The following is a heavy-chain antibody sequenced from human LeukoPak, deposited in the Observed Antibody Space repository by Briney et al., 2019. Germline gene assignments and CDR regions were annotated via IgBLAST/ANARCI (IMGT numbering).Heavy chain of an antibody. CDR1: GFTFSSYS. CDR2: ISSSSSYI. V-gene: IGHV3-21*01. J-gene: IGHJ5*02. D-gene: IGHD6-13*01. CDR3: ARTDSSSWYLNWFDL. Sequence: GGSLRLSCAASGFTFSSYSMNWVRQAPGKGLEWVSSISSSSSYIYYADSVKGRFTISRDNAKNSLYLQMNSLRAEDTAVYYCARTDSSSWYLNWFDLWGQGTLVTVSS.